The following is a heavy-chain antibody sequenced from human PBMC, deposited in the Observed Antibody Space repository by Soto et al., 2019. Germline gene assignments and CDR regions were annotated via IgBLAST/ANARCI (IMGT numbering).Heavy chain of an antibody. V-gene: IGHV3-74*01. CDR3: ARPVLGLVPEY. D-gene: IGHD3-9*01. J-gene: IGHJ4*02. CDR2: INSDGSST. CDR1: GFTFGTYW. Sequence: EVQLVESGGGLVQPGGSLRLSCAASGFTFGTYWMHWVRQAPGKGLVWVSRINSDGSSTTYADSVKGRFSVSRDNAKNTLYLQMHSLRAEDTAVYYCARPVLGLVPEYWGQGTLVTVSS.